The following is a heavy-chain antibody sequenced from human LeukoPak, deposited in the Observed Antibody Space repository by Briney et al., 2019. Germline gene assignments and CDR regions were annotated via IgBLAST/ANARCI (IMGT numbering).Heavy chain of an antibody. CDR1: GFTFSSYG. CDR2: ISYDGSNK. CDR3: AKDRIAAAGYDAFDI. J-gene: IGHJ3*02. V-gene: IGHV3-30*18. D-gene: IGHD6-13*01. Sequence: PGRSLRLSCAASGFTFSSYGMHRVRQAPGKGQEWVAVISYDGSNKYYADYVKGRFTISRDNSKNTLYLQMNSLRAEDTAVYYCAKDRIAAAGYDAFDIWGQGTMVTVSS.